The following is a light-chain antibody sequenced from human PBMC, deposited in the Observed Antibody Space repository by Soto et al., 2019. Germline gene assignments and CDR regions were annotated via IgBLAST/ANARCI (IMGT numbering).Light chain of an antibody. CDR1: QSISSY. Sequence: DIQVTQSPSSLSASVGDRVTITCRASQSISSYLNWYQQKPGKAPKLLIYKASTLNSGVPSRFSGSGSGTDFTLTISSLQPDDFATYYCQHYNSYSEAFGQGTKVDIK. CDR3: QHYNSYSEA. J-gene: IGKJ1*01. CDR2: KAS. V-gene: IGKV1-5*03.